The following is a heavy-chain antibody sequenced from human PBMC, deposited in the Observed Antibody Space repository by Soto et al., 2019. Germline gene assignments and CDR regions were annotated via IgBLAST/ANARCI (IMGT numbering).Heavy chain of an antibody. CDR2: ISYDGSNK. V-gene: IGHV3-30-3*01. J-gene: IGHJ4*02. D-gene: IGHD3-16*01. CDR1: GFTFSSYA. Sequence: GGSLRLSCAASGFTFSSYAMHWVRQAPGKGLEWVAVISYDGSNKYYADSVKGRFTISRDNSKNTLYLQMDSLRAEDTAVYYCARDGGLEYYFDYWGQGTLVTVSS. CDR3: ARDGGLEYYFDY.